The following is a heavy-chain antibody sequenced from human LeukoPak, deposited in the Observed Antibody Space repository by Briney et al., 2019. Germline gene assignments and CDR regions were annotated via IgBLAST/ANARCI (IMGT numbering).Heavy chain of an antibody. CDR2: FFHTGSI. Sequence: SGTLSLICDVSGDSITSSDWWNWVRQPPGKGLEWIGEFFHTGSINYNPSLQSRLILSVDKSKNQFSLRLASVTSADTAVYYCARVSTSTFDYWGQGTLVTVSS. V-gene: IGHV4-4*02. CDR3: ARVSTSTFDY. CDR1: GDSITSSDW. J-gene: IGHJ4*02.